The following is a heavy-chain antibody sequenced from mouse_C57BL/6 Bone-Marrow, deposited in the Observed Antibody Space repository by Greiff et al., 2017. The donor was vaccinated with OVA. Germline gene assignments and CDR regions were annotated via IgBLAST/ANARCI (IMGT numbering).Heavy chain of an antibody. V-gene: IGHV1-15*01. D-gene: IGHD1-1*01. CDR2: IDPETGGT. Sequence: QVQLQQSGAELVRPGASVTLSCKASGYTFTDYEMHWVKQTPVHGLEWIGAIDPETGGTAYNQKFKGKAKLTADKSSSTAYMELRSLTSEDSAVYYYTRTKGGFYYGSSYVFAYWGQGTLVTVSA. CDR1: GYTFTDYE. J-gene: IGHJ3*01. CDR3: TRTKGGFYYGSSYVFAY.